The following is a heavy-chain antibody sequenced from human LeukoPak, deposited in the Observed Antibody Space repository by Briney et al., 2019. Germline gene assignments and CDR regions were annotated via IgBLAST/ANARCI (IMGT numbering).Heavy chain of an antibody. Sequence: SETLSLTCTVSGGSISSGGYYWSWIRQHPGKGLEWIGYIYYSGSTNYNPSLKSRVTISVDTSKNQFSLELSSVTAADTAVYYCARVGKNGMDVWGQGTTVTVSS. CDR3: ARVGKNGMDV. J-gene: IGHJ6*02. V-gene: IGHV4-61*08. D-gene: IGHD4-23*01. CDR2: IYYSGST. CDR1: GGSISSGGYY.